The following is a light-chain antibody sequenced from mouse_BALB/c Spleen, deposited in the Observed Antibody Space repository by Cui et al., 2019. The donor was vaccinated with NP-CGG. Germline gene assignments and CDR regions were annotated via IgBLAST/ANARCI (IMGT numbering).Light chain of an antibody. J-gene: IGLJ1*01. Sequence: AVVIQESALTTSPGETVTLTCRSSTGAVIITNYANWVQEKPDHLFTGLIGGTNNRAPGVPARFSGSLIGDKAVLTIAGAQTEDEAIYFCALWYSNHWVFGGGTKLTVL. V-gene: IGLV1*01. CDR1: TGAVIITNY. CDR2: GTN. CDR3: ALWYSNHWV.